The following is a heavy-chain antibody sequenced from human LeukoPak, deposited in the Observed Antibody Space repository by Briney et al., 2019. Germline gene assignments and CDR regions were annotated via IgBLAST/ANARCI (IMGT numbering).Heavy chain of an antibody. CDR2: ISAYDGNT. J-gene: IGHJ4*02. CDR1: GYTFINYY. D-gene: IGHD3-22*01. CDR3: ARARGDRSGYYSVY. V-gene: IGHV1-18*04. Sequence: EASVKVSCKASGYTFINYYMHWVRQATGQGLEWMGWISAYDGNTNYAQKLQGRVTMTTDTSTSTAYIELSSLRSDDTAVYYCARARGDRSGYYSVYWGQGTLVTVSS.